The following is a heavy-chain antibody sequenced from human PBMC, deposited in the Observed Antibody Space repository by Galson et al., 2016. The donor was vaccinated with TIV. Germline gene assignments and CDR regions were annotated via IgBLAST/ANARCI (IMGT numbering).Heavy chain of an antibody. CDR2: IIPNSGGT. CDR3: AKDLED. CDR1: GYTFSGYN. J-gene: IGHJ4*02. V-gene: IGHV1-2*06. Sequence: SVKVSCKASGYTFSGYNLHWVRQAPGQGLEWMGRIIPNSGGTNYAQKFQGRITITRDTSINTTYMESRRLRSDDTAIYYCAKDLEDWGQGTLASVSS.